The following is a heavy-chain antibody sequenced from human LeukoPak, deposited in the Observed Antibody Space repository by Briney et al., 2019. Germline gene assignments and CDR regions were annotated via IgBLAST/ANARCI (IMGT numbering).Heavy chain of an antibody. V-gene: IGHV3-66*01. CDR1: GFTVSSNY. Sequence: PGGSLRLSCAASGFTVSSNYMSWVRQAPGKGLEWVSVIYSGGSTYYADSVKGRFTISRDNSKNTLYLQMNSLRAEDTAVYYCGTAVTTGVADYWGQGTLVTVSS. D-gene: IGHD4-17*01. CDR3: GTAVTTGVADY. CDR2: IYSGGST. J-gene: IGHJ4*02.